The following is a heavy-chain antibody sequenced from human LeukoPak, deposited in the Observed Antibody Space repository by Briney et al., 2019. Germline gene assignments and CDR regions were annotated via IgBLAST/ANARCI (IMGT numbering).Heavy chain of an antibody. V-gene: IGHV4-4*07. CDR2: ISTSGST. D-gene: IGHD5-12*01. Sequence: SETLSLTCTVSGGSISSYYWSWIRQPAGKGLEWIGRISTSGSTNYKSSLKSRVTMSVDTSKNQFSLNLTSVTAADTAMYYCARAVATTWRYFDYWGQGTLVTVSS. J-gene: IGHJ4*02. CDR1: GGSISSYY. CDR3: ARAVATTWRYFDY.